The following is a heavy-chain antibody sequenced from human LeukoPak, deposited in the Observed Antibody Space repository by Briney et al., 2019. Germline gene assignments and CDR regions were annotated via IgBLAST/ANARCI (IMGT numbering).Heavy chain of an antibody. J-gene: IGHJ4*02. CDR2: IIAIFGTA. Sequence: SVKVSCKASGGTFISYAISWVRQAPGQGVEWRGGIIAIFGTANYAQKFQGRVTITTDESTSTAYMELSSLRSEDTAVYYCASNNYYDSSGYYWRILNDYWGQGTLVTVSS. V-gene: IGHV1-69*05. CDR1: GGTFISYA. D-gene: IGHD3-22*01. CDR3: ASNNYYDSSGYYWRILNDY.